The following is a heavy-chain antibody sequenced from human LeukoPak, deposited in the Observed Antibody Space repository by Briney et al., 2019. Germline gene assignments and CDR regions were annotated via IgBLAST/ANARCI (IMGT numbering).Heavy chain of an antibody. CDR3: AGHHPRNTVDF. Sequence: KPSETLSLTCTVAGGSMSSYYGSWVRQPRGKGLEWIAYISDIGSINYNPSLKRRVTISLDTSKHQFSLKLSSVTAADTAVYYCAGHHPRNTVDFWGQGTLVTVSS. J-gene: IGHJ4*02. CDR2: ISDIGSI. D-gene: IGHD2/OR15-2a*01. CDR1: GGSMSSYY. V-gene: IGHV4-59*08.